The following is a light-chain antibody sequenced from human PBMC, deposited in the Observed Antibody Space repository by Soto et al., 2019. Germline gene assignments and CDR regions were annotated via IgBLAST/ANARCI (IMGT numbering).Light chain of an antibody. V-gene: IGKV3-20*01. CDR1: QSVSSSY. CDR3: QQYGSSRT. J-gene: IGKJ1*01. Sequence: IVMTQSPDTLSFSPGERATLSFRASQSVSSSYLAWYQQKPGQAPRLLIYGASSRATGIPDRFSGSGSGTDFTLTISRLEPEDFAVYYCQQYGSSRTFGQGTKVDIK. CDR2: GAS.